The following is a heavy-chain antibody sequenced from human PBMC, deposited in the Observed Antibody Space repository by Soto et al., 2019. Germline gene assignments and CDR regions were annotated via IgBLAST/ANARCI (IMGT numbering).Heavy chain of an antibody. D-gene: IGHD3-10*01. J-gene: IGHJ3*02. CDR3: ARLVVGDVLWGAFDI. V-gene: IGHV3-30-3*01. CDR2: ISYDGSNK. Sequence: QVQLVESGGGVVQPGRSLRLSCAASGFTFSSYAMHWVRQAPGKGLEWVAVISYDGSNKYYADSVKGRFTISRDNSKNTLYLQMNSLRAEDTAVYYCARLVVGDVLWGAFDIWGQGTMVTVSS. CDR1: GFTFSSYA.